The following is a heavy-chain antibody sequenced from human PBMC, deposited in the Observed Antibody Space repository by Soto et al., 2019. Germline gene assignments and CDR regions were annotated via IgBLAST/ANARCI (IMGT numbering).Heavy chain of an antibody. CDR3: ARGDIVVVPAAMSYYYYMDV. J-gene: IGHJ6*03. CDR2: INPSGGST. V-gene: IGHV1-46*03. Sequence: QVQLVQSGAEVKKPGASVKVSCKASGYTFTSYYMHWVRQAPGQGLEWMGIINPSGGSTSYAQKCQGRVTMTRDTSTSTVYMELSSLRSEDTAVYCSARGDIVVVPAAMSYYYYMDVWGKGTTVTVSS. D-gene: IGHD2-2*01. CDR1: GYTFTSYY.